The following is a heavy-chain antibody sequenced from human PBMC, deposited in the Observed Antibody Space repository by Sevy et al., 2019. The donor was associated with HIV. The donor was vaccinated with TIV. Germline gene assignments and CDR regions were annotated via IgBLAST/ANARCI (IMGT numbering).Heavy chain of an antibody. CDR1: GGSFSGYY. CDR3: ARESGVATATKQFDY. V-gene: IGHV4-34*01. D-gene: IGHD5-12*01. Sequence: SETLSLTCAVYGGSFSGYYWSWIRQPPGNGLEWIGEINHSGSTNYNPSLKSRVTISVDTSKNQFSLKLSSVTAADTAVYYCARESGVATATKQFDYWGQGTLVTVSS. J-gene: IGHJ4*02. CDR2: INHSGST.